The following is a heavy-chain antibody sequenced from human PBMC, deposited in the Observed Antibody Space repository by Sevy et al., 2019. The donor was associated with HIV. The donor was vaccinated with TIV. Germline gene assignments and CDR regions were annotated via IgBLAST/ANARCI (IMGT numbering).Heavy chain of an antibody. J-gene: IGHJ5*02. Sequence: ASVKVSCKASGYTFTSYGISWVRQAPGQGLEWVGWISAYNGNTNYAQKLQGRVTMTTDTSTSTAYMELRSLRSDDTAVYYCARVISTVVTDNWFDPWGQGTLVTVSS. CDR1: GYTFTSYG. V-gene: IGHV1-18*01. CDR2: ISAYNGNT. CDR3: ARVISTVVTDNWFDP. D-gene: IGHD4-17*01.